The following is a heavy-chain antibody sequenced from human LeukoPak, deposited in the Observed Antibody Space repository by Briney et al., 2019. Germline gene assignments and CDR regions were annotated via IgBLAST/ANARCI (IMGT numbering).Heavy chain of an antibody. CDR1: GFTISSNA. V-gene: IGHV3-23*01. D-gene: IGHD6-19*01. CDR2: LSGSGGST. Sequence: GGSLRLSCAASGFTISSNAMSWVRQAPGKGLEWVLTLSGSGGSTFYADSVKGRFTISRDNPKNTLYLQMNSLRAGDTAVYYCAKYTSGWYEDYWGQGTLVTVSS. J-gene: IGHJ4*02. CDR3: AKYTSGWYEDY.